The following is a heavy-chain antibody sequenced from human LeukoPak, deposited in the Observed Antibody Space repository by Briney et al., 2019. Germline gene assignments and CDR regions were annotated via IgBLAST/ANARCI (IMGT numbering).Heavy chain of an antibody. Sequence: SETLSLTCAVYGGSFSGYYWSWIRQPPGKGLEWIGEINHSGSTNYNPSLKSRVTISVDTSKNQFSLKLSSVTAADTAVYYCARERGDSSGPDYWGQGTLVTVSS. D-gene: IGHD3-22*01. V-gene: IGHV4-34*01. CDR2: INHSGST. CDR1: GGSFSGYY. J-gene: IGHJ4*02. CDR3: ARERGDSSGPDY.